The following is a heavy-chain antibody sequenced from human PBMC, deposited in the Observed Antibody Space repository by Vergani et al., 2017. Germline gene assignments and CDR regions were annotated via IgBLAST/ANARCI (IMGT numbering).Heavy chain of an antibody. J-gene: IGHJ5*02. CDR3: AREGLYYDSSGYRGRWFDP. CDR2: IYYSGST. D-gene: IGHD3-22*01. CDR1: NDSVSNTFYY. V-gene: IGHV4-39*07. Sequence: QVQLQESGPGLVKPSETLSLTCTVSNDSVSNTFYYWGWIRQTPGKGLEWIGSIYYSGSTYYNPSLESRVTMSVDTSKSQFSLKLSSVTAADTAVYYCAREGLYYDSSGYRGRWFDPWGQGTLVTVSS.